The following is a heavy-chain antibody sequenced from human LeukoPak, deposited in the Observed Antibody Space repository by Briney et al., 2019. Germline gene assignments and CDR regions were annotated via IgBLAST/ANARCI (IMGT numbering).Heavy chain of an antibody. V-gene: IGHV3-21*06. CDR2: VSFSSSYI. J-gene: IGHJ4*02. Sequence: GGSLRLSCAASGFTFSSYAMNWVRRAPGKGLEWVSSVSFSSSYIYYADSVKGRFTISRDNAKNSLYLQMNSLRAEDTAVYYCAKEQQMTTFDYWGQGTLVTVSS. D-gene: IGHD4-17*01. CDR1: GFTFSSYA. CDR3: AKEQQMTTFDY.